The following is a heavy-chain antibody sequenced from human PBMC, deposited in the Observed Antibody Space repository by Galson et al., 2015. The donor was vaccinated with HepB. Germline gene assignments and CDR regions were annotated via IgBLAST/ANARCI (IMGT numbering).Heavy chain of an antibody. D-gene: IGHD6-19*01. CDR2: INPSGGST. CDR1: GYTFTSYC. Sequence: SVKVSCKASGYTFTSYCMHWVRQAPGQGLEWMGVINPSGGSTSYAQKFQGRVTMTRDTSTSTVYMELSSLRSEDTAVYYCAGDFGGGWYGVFDYWGQGTLVTVSS. V-gene: IGHV1-46*01. J-gene: IGHJ4*02. CDR3: AGDFGGGWYGVFDY.